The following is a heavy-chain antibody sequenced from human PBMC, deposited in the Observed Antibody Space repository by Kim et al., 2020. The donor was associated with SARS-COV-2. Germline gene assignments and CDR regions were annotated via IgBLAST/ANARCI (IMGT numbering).Heavy chain of an antibody. D-gene: IGHD3-3*01. CDR1: GGSISSSSYY. CDR3: ARSLGAGPSTIFGVVIIPDAFDL. J-gene: IGHJ3*01. CDR2: IYYSGST. Sequence: SETLSLTCTVSGGSISSSSYYWGWIRQPPGKGLEWIGRIYYSGSTYYNPSLKSRVTISVDTSKNQFSLKLSSVTAADTAVYYCARSLGAGPSTIFGVVIIPDAFDLWGQGTMFTVSS. V-gene: IGHV4-39*01.